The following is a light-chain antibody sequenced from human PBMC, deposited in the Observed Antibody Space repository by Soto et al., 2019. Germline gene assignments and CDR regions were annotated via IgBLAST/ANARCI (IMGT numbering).Light chain of an antibody. J-gene: IGLJ1*01. V-gene: IGLV2-14*01. Sequence: QSVLTQPASVSGSPGQSIAISCTGTTSDVGDYNLVSWYQQHPGKAPKLMIYDVSSRPSGISNRFSGSKSGNTASLTISGLQAEDEADYYCSSYTSSSTLYVFGTGTQLTVL. CDR1: TSDVGDYNL. CDR3: SSYTSSSTLYV. CDR2: DVS.